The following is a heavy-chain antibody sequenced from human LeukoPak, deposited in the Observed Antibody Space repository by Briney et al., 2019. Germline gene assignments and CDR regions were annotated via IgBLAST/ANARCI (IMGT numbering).Heavy chain of an antibody. CDR3: ARPLWAGRAVAGLGGFDY. CDR1: GYSFTSYW. D-gene: IGHD6-19*01. CDR2: IYPGDSDT. V-gene: IGHV5-51*01. J-gene: IGHJ4*02. Sequence: GESLKISCKGSGYSFTSYWIGWVRQMPGKGLEWMGSIYPGDSDTRYSPSFQGQVTISADKSISTAYLQWSSLKASDTAMYYCARPLWAGRAVAGLGGFDYWGQGTLVTVSS.